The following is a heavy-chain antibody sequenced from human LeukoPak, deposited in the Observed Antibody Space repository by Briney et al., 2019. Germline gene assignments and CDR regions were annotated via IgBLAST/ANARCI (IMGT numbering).Heavy chain of an antibody. D-gene: IGHD2-15*01. CDR2: LSGSGGST. J-gene: IGHJ4*02. V-gene: IGHV3-23*01. CDR3: AKDREDIVVVVAATPGASFDY. Sequence: GGSLRLSCAASGFTFSSYAMGWVRQGPGKGLEWVSDLSGSGGSTYYAVSVKGRFTISRDNSKNTLYLQMNSLRAEDTAVYYCAKDREDIVVVVAATPGASFDYWGQGTLVTVSS. CDR1: GFTFSSYA.